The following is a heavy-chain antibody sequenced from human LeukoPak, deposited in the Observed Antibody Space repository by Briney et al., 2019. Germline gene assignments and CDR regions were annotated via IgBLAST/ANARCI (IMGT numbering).Heavy chain of an antibody. CDR3: ARGKRARWLQAYYFDY. CDR1: GYTFTGYY. D-gene: IGHD5-24*01. CDR2: INPNSGGT. J-gene: IGHJ4*02. V-gene: IGHV1-2*02. Sequence: GASVKVSCKASGYTFTGYYMHWVRQAPGKGGGWMGWINPNSGGTNYAQKFQGRVTMTRDTSISTAYMELSRLRSDDTAVYYCARGKRARWLQAYYFDYWGEGTLLTVSS.